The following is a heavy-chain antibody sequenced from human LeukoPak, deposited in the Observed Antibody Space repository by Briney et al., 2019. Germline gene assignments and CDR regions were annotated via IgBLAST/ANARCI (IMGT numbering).Heavy chain of an antibody. J-gene: IGHJ4*02. CDR3: AREPFWSGYFANLHFDY. D-gene: IGHD3-3*01. CDR1: GFSFSSYA. CDR2: ISYDGFKT. V-gene: IGHV3-30-3*01. Sequence: PGGSLRLSCAASGFSFSSYAIHWVRQAPGKGLEWVAVISYDGFKTFYADSVRARFTISRDNSEHTVDLQMDSLRLDDTGVYYCAREPFWSGYFANLHFDYWGQGTLVTVSS.